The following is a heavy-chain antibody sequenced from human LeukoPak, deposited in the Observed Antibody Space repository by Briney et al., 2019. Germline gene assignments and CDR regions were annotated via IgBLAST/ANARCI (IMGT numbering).Heavy chain of an antibody. J-gene: IGHJ6*03. D-gene: IGHD2-2*02. V-gene: IGHV1-8*01. CDR2: MNPNSGNT. Sequence: GASVKVSFKASGYTFTSYDINWVRQATGQGLEWMGWMNPNSGNTGYAQKFQGRVTMTRNTSTSTAYMELSSLRSEDTAVYYCARGAVVVVPAAIPRGSYYMDVWGKGTTVTVSS. CDR3: ARGAVVVVPAAIPRGSYYMDV. CDR1: GYTFTSYD.